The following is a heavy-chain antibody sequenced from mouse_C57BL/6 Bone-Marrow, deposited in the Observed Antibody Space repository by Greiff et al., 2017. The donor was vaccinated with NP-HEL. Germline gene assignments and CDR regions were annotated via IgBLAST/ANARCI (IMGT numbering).Heavy chain of an antibody. D-gene: IGHD1-1*01. J-gene: IGHJ1*03. CDR2: IYPGDGDT. V-gene: IGHV1-82*01. CDR1: GYAFSSSW. CDR3: ARSYSGSSYFDV. Sequence: VQLQESGPELVKPGASVKISCKASGYAFSSSWMNWVKQRPGKGLEWIGRIYPGDGDTNYNGKFKGKATLTADKSSSTAYMQLSSLTSEDSAVYFCARSYSGSSYFDVWGTGTTVTVSS.